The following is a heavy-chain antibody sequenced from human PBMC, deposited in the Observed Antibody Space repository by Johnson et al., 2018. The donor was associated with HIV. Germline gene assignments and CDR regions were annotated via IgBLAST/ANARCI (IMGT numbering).Heavy chain of an antibody. J-gene: IGHJ3*02. CDR1: GFTFSSYA. D-gene: IGHD2-15*01. CDR3: ARSYCSGGSCYLGAFDI. CDR2: IWYDGSNK. Sequence: QVQLVESGGGVVQPGRSLRLSCAASGFTFSSYAMHWVRQAPGKGLEWVAVIWYDGSNKYYVDSVKGRFTISRDNSKKTLYLQMNSLRAEDTAVYYCARSYCSGGSCYLGAFDIWGQGTMVTVSS. V-gene: IGHV3-33*08.